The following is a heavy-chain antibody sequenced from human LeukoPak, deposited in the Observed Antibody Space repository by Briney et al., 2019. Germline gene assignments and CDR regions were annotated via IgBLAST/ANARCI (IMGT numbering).Heavy chain of an antibody. Sequence: ASVKVSCKASGYTFTSYDINWVRQATGQGLEWMGWMNPNSGNTGYAQKFQGRVTMTRNTSISTAYMELSRLRSEDTAVYYCARGKTGTTPESYYYMDVWGKGTTVTVSS. J-gene: IGHJ6*03. CDR1: GYTFTSYD. V-gene: IGHV1-8*01. CDR2: MNPNSGNT. CDR3: ARGKTGTTPESYYYMDV. D-gene: IGHD1-7*01.